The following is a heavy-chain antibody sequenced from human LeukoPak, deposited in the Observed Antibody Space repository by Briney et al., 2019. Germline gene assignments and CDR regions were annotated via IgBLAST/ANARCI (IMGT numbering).Heavy chain of an antibody. Sequence: GGSLRLSCAASGFTFSSYAMHWVRQAPGKGLEWVAVISYDGSNKYYADSVKGRFTISRDNSQNTLYLQMNSLRAEDTAVYYCARGQRTSWYTNFDYWGQGTLVTVSS. V-gene: IGHV3-30-3*01. J-gene: IGHJ4*02. D-gene: IGHD6-13*01. CDR1: GFTFSSYA. CDR2: ISYDGSNK. CDR3: ARGQRTSWYTNFDY.